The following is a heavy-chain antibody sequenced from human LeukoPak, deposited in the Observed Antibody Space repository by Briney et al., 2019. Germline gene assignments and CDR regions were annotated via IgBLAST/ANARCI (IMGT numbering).Heavy chain of an antibody. CDR2: ISTSGSS. D-gene: IGHD5/OR15-5a*01. CDR3: ARDRVSWHYFDY. Sequence: SEALSLTCTVSGGSISPYYWSFIRQPAGKGLEWIGRISTSGSSKYNPSLESRVTMSVDTSKNQFSLKVTSVTAADTAMYYCARDRVSWHYFDYWGQGTLLTVSS. CDR1: GGSISPYY. V-gene: IGHV4-4*07. J-gene: IGHJ4*02.